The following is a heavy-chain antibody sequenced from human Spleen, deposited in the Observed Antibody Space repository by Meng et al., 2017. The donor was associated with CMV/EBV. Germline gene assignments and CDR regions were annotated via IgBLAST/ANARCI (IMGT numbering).Heavy chain of an antibody. J-gene: IGHJ4*02. CDR2: IYYSGST. D-gene: IGHD1-26*01. CDR3: ARGLWELPVGY. Sequence: CTVAGGSISSGGSYWSWIRQHPGKGLEWIGYIYYSGSTYYNPSLKSRVTISVDTSKNQFSLKLSSVTAADTAVYYCARGLWELPVGYWGQGTLVTVSS. V-gene: IGHV4-31*03. CDR1: GGSISSGGSY.